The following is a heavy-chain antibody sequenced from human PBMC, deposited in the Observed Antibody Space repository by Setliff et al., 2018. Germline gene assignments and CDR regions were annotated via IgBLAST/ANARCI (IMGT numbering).Heavy chain of an antibody. CDR2: IKQDGGKT. J-gene: IGHJ4*02. CDR1: GFTFSSYW. CDR3: ARDGHNVYYFDY. V-gene: IGHV3-7*01. Sequence: GGSLRLSCSASGFTFSSYWMTWVRQAPGKGLEWVANIKQDGGKTYYVDSVKGRFSISRDNAKNSLYLQMNSLRAEDTAVYYCARDGHNVYYFDYWGLGTLVTSPQ. D-gene: IGHD1-1*01.